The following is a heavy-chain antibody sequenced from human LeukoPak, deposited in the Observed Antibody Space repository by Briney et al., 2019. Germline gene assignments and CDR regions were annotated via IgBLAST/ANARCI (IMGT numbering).Heavy chain of an antibody. V-gene: IGHV3-48*03. CDR2: ISSSGSTI. J-gene: IGHJ4*02. D-gene: IGHD3-22*01. CDR3: ARPNYYDSSGYLY. Sequence: PGGSLRLSCAASGFTFGSYEMNWVHQAPGKGLEWVSYISSSGSTIYYADSVKGRFTISRDNAKNSLYLQMNSLRAEDTAVYYCARPNYYDSSGYLYWGQGTLVTVSS. CDR1: GFTFGSYE.